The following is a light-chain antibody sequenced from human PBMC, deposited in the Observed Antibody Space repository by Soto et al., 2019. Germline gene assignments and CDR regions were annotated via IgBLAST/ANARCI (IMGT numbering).Light chain of an antibody. CDR2: GAF. J-gene: IGKJ1*01. Sequence: DIQMTQSPSSLSASVGDRVTITCRASQGIGNYLAWYLQKPGKVPNLLIYGAFTLQSGVPYRFSGTGSGTDFTLTISGLQPEDVATYYCQKYNSAPPTFGQGTKVEIK. CDR1: QGIGNY. CDR3: QKYNSAPPT. V-gene: IGKV1-27*01.